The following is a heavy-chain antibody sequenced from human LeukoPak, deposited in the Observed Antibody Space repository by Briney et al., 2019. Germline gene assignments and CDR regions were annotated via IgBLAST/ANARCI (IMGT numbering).Heavy chain of an antibody. D-gene: IGHD3-22*01. Sequence: PSETLSLTCTVPGDSISNYYWSWIRQPAGKGLEWLGRVHVSGSSNFNPSLKSRVFISIDNSKNQFSLELASVTAADTAVYYCARDQSSDDSTGYYGYYHGWFDPWGQGTLVTVSS. CDR1: GDSISNYY. CDR2: VHVSGSS. CDR3: ARDQSSDDSTGYYGYYHGWFDP. J-gene: IGHJ5*02. V-gene: IGHV4-4*07.